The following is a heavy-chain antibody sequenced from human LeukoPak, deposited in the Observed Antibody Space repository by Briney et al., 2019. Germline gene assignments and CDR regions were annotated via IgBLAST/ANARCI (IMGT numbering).Heavy chain of an antibody. D-gene: IGHD3-10*01. Sequence: GGSLRLSCAASGFTFSTYWMSWVRQAPGKGLESVANIKQDGSETYYVDSVKGRFTISRDNAKNSLYLQMNSLRAEDTAVYYCASQHYYGSGYSPPAYYYYGMDVWGQGTTVTVS. CDR3: ASQHYYGSGYSPPAYYYYGMDV. V-gene: IGHV3-7*01. CDR2: IKQDGSET. CDR1: GFTFSTYW. J-gene: IGHJ6*02.